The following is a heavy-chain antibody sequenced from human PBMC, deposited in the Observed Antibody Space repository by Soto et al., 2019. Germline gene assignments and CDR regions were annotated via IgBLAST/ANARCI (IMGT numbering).Heavy chain of an antibody. D-gene: IGHD6-13*01. CDR1: GFTFSGSA. Sequence: PGGSLRLSCAASGFTFSGSAMHWARQASGKGLEWVGRIRSKANSYATAYAASVKGRFTISRDDSKNTAYLQMNSLKTEDTAVYYCTRQKERGIAAAGPTFYYYGMDVWGQGTTVTVSS. J-gene: IGHJ6*02. CDR2: IRSKANSYAT. V-gene: IGHV3-73*01. CDR3: TRQKERGIAAAGPTFYYYGMDV.